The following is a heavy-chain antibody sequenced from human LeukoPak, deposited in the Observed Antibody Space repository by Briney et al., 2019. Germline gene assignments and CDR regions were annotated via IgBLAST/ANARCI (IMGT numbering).Heavy chain of an antibody. D-gene: IGHD3-9*01. CDR2: MNPNSGNT. Sequence: GASVKVSCKVSGYTLTELSMHWVRQAPGKGLEWMGWMNPNSGNTGYAQKFQGRVTMTRNTSISTAYMELSSLRSEDTAVYYCAREDYDIHWFDPWGQGTLVTVSS. J-gene: IGHJ5*02. CDR1: GYTLTELS. V-gene: IGHV1-8*01. CDR3: AREDYDIHWFDP.